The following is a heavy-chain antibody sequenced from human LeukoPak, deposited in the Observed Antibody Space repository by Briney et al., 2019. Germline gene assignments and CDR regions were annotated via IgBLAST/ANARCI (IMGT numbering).Heavy chain of an antibody. CDR1: AGSLSSSTYY. CDR3: ARHARDPQFDC. CDR2: IFYSGAT. Sequence: EPLSLPCTVSAGSLSSSTYYWGWIRQPPGKGLEWIGSIFYSGATYYTPSLKSRVTISVDTSKNQFSLKLSSVTAADTAVYYCARHARDPQFDCWGQGTLVTVSS. V-gene: IGHV4-39*01. J-gene: IGHJ4*02.